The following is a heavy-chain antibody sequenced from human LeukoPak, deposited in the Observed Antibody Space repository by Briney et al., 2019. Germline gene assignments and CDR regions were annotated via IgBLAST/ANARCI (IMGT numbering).Heavy chain of an antibody. CDR1: GDSVSSNTAA. CDR2: TYYRSKWYN. Sequence: SQTLSLTCGISGDSVSSNTAAWNWIWQSPSRGLEWLGRTYYRSKWYNNYAVSVKSRITINSDSSKNQVSLQLNSVTPEDTAMYYCARENSRGRFDYWGQGILVTVSS. D-gene: IGHD6-19*01. V-gene: IGHV6-1*01. J-gene: IGHJ4*02. CDR3: ARENSRGRFDY.